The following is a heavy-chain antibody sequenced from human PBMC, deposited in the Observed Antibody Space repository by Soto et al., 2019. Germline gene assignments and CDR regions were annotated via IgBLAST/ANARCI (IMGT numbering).Heavy chain of an antibody. V-gene: IGHV3-33*01. Sequence: HPGGSLRLSCAASGFTFSSYGMHWVRQAPGKGLEWVAVIWYDGSNKYYADSVKGRFTISRDNYKNTLYQQMNSRRAEDTAVYYCARDLRRGWYFLDAYGMDVWGQGTTVTVSS. CDR2: IWYDGSNK. CDR1: GFTFSSYG. CDR3: ARDLRRGWYFLDAYGMDV. D-gene: IGHD6-19*01. J-gene: IGHJ6*02.